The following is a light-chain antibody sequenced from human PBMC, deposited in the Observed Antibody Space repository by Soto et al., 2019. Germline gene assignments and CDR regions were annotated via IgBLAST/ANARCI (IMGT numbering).Light chain of an antibody. CDR2: EVS. CDR1: SSDVGGYNY. V-gene: IGLV2-8*01. CDR3: SSYAGSNNLIL. J-gene: IGLJ2*01. Sequence: QSALTQPPSASGSPGQSVTISCTGTSSDVGGYNYVSWYQQHPGKAPKFMIYEVSQRPSGVPDRFSGSKSGNTASLTVSRLQAEDEAVYYCSSYAGSNNLILFGGGTKLTV.